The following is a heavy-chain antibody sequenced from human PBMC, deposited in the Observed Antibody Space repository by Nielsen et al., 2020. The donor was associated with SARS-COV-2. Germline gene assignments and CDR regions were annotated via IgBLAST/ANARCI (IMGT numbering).Heavy chain of an antibody. CDR1: GGSISDFY. Sequence: GSLRLSCTVSGGSISDFYWSWIRQPPGKGLEWIGNSYYRGSTNYHPSLERRASISVDTSKNQLSLRLNSVTAADTAVYYCASSVGSSWFDYWGQGTLVTVFS. J-gene: IGHJ4*02. CDR3: ASSVGSSWFDY. V-gene: IGHV4-59*08. CDR2: SYYRGST. D-gene: IGHD6-13*01.